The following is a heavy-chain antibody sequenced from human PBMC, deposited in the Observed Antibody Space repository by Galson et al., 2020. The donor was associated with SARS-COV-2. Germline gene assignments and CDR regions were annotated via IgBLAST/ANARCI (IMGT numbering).Heavy chain of an antibody. V-gene: IGHV4-59*01. CDR3: ARESITIFGVVRAQYYYMDV. Sequence: SQTLSLTCTVSGGSISSYYWSWIRQPPGKGLEWIGYIYYSGSTNYNPSLKSRVTISVDTSKNQFSLKLSSVTAADTAVYYCARESITIFGVVRAQYYYMDVWGKGTTVTVSS. D-gene: IGHD3-3*01. CDR1: GGSISSYY. CDR2: IYYSGST. J-gene: IGHJ6*03.